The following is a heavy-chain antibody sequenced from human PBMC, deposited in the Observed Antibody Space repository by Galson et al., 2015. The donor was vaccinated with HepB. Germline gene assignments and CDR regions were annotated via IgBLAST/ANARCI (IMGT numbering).Heavy chain of an antibody. CDR3: ASGDIVVVPAANRPYYDFWSGYENYMDV. CDR1: GYTFTSYY. V-gene: IGHV1-69*13. D-gene: IGHD2-2*01. Sequence: SVKVSCKASGYTFTSYYMHWVRQAPGQGLEWIGGIIPIFGTANYAQKFQGRVTITADESTSTAYMELSSLRSEDTAVYYCASGDIVVVPAANRPYYDFWSGYENYMDVWGKRTTVTVSS. J-gene: IGHJ6*03. CDR2: IIPIFGTA.